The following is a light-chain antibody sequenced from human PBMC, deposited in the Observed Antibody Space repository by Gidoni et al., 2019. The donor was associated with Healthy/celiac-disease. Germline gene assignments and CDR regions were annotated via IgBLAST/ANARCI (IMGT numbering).Light chain of an antibody. V-gene: IGKV1-39*01. CDR1: QSISSY. Sequence: IQMTQSPSSLSASVGDRVTITCRASQSISSYLNWYQQKPGKAPKLLIYAASSLQSGVPSRFSGSGSGTDFTLTISSLQPEDFATYYCQQSYSTPPETFGQXTRLEIK. J-gene: IGKJ5*01. CDR3: QQSYSTPPET. CDR2: AAS.